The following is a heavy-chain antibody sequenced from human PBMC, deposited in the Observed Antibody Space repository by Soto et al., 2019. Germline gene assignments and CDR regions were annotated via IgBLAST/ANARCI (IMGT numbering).Heavy chain of an antibody. CDR3: ARDRVGGGWLVVESD. J-gene: IGHJ4*02. CDR1: GGSVSSGDYY. V-gene: IGHV4-61*08. D-gene: IGHD6-19*01. Sequence: QVQLQESGPGLVKPSETLSLTCSVSGGSVSSGDYYWSWVRQPPGKGLEWIGYIYYSGSTKSSPCLKSRVTISVEKSKNQFSLKLSAVTAADTAVYYCARDRVGGGWLVVESDWGQGTLVTVSA. CDR2: IYYSGST.